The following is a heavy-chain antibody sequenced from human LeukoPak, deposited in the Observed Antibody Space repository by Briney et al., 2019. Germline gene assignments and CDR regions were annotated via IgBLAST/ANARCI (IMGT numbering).Heavy chain of an antibody. D-gene: IGHD3-22*01. V-gene: IGHV4-34*01. CDR3: ARAPYYYDSSGYVPRTRLKDY. J-gene: IGHJ4*02. CDR2: INHSGST. Sequence: SETLSLTCAVYCGSFSGYYWSWIRQPPGKGLEWIGEINHSGSTNYNPSFKSRVTISVDTSKNQFSLKLSSVTAADTAVYYCARAPYYYDSSGYVPRTRLKDYWGQGTLVTVSS. CDR1: CGSFSGYY.